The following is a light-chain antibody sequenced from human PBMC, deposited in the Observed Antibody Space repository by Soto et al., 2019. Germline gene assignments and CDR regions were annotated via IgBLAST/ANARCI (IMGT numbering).Light chain of an antibody. Sequence: EIVMTQSPATLSVSPGDRVTLSCRASQSVSANVAWFLQRPGQAPSLLIYDASTRPTGVPVRFSGSASGTEFTLTISGLQSEDFAVYYCQQYNNWPWTFGQGTTVEIK. J-gene: IGKJ1*01. CDR2: DAS. CDR3: QQYNNWPWT. CDR1: QSVSAN. V-gene: IGKV3-15*01.